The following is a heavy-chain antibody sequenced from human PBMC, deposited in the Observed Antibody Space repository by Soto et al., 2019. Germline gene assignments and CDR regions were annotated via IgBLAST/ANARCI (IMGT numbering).Heavy chain of an antibody. CDR1: GFNFNAYS. CDR3: ARASVRGLRPHDY. D-gene: IGHD4-17*01. V-gene: IGHV3-21*01. CDR2: ISSRSNYI. Sequence: EVQLVESGGGLVTPGGSLRLSGAASGFNFNAYSMVWVRLAPGKGLEWVSFISSRSNYIYYADSVKGRFTISRDNDKNSLYLQVTSLRAEDTAVYYCARASVRGLRPHDYWGQGTLVTVSS. J-gene: IGHJ4*02.